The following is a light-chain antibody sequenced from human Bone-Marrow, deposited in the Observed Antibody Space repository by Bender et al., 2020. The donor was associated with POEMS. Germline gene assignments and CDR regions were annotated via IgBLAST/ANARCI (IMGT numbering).Light chain of an antibody. V-gene: IGLV2-14*03. CDR1: SSDIGVYNY. Sequence: QSALTQPASVSGSPGRSITISCTGTSSDIGVYNYVSWYQQLPGKAPKLMIYDVTHRPSGVSDRFSGSKSGNTASLTISGLQAEDEADYYCQSYDSRLSGSGVFGGGTKLTVL. CDR3: QSYDSRLSGSGV. J-gene: IGLJ3*02. CDR2: DVT.